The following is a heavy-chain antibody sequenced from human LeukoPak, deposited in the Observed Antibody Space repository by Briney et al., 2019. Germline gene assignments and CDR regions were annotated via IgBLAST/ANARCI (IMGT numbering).Heavy chain of an antibody. CDR3: ARESYYDSSGYSHDAFDI. D-gene: IGHD3-22*01. Sequence: SETLSLTCTVSGGSISSSSYYWGWIRQPPGEGLEWIGSIYYSGSTYYNPSLKSRVTISVDTSKNQFSLKLSSVTAADTAVYYCARESYYDSSGYSHDAFDIWGQGTMVTVSS. V-gene: IGHV4-39*07. J-gene: IGHJ3*02. CDR1: GGSISSSSYY. CDR2: IYYSGST.